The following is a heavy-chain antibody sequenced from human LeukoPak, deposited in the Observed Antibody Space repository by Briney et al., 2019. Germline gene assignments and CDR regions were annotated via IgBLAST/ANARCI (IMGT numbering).Heavy chain of an antibody. CDR2: IIPIFGTA. CDR1: GGTFSSYA. Sequence: SVKVSCKASGGTFSSYAISWVRQAPGQGLEWMGGIIPIFGTANYARKFQGRVAITADKSTSTAYMELSSLRSEDTAVYYCARGGALGYCSGGSCYSGVEAFDIWGQGTMVTVSS. V-gene: IGHV1-69*06. J-gene: IGHJ3*02. CDR3: ARGGALGYCSGGSCYSGVEAFDI. D-gene: IGHD2-15*01.